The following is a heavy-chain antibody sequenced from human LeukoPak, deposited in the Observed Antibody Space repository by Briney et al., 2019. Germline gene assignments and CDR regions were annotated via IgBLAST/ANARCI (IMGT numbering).Heavy chain of an antibody. CDR1: GGSISSSSYS. V-gene: IGHV4-39*01. CDR3: ARQLSWTIFGTTSNNWFDP. Sequence: TSETLSLTCTVSGGSISSSSYSWGWIRQPPGKGLEWIGSIYYSGSTYYNPSLKSRVTISVDTSKNQFSLKLSSVTAADTAVYYCARQLSWTIFGTTSNNWFDPWGQGTLVTVSS. D-gene: IGHD3-3*01. J-gene: IGHJ5*02. CDR2: IYYSGST.